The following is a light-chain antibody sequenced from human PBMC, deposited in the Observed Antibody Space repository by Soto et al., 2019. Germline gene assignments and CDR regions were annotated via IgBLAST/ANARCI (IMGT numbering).Light chain of an antibody. J-gene: IGLJ1*01. V-gene: IGLV2-11*01. CDR3: CSYAGRYLSV. CDR2: DVS. Sequence: QSALTQPRSVSGSPGQSVTPPCTGTSSDVGGYDYVSWYQQHPDKAPNLIIYDVSRRPSGVPDRFSGSKSGNTPSLTISGPQAEDEADYYSCSYAGRYLSVFGTGTKVTV. CDR1: SSDVGGYDY.